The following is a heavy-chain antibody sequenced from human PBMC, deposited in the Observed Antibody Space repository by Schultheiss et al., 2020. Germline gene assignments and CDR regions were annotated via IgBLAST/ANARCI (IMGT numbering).Heavy chain of an antibody. V-gene: IGHV3-33*01. D-gene: IGHD6-19*01. CDR3: ARDPSVFGRYSSGWTYYYGMDV. CDR2: IWYDGSNK. J-gene: IGHJ6*02. Sequence: GGSLRLSCAASGFTFSSYGMHWVRQAPGKGLEWVAVIWYDGSNKYYADSVKGRFTISRDNSKNTLYLQMNSLRAEDTAVYYCARDPSVFGRYSSGWTYYYGMDVWGQGTTVTVSS. CDR1: GFTFSSYG.